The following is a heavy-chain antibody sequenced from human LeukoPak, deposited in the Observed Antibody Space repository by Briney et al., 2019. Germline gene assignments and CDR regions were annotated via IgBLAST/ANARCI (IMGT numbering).Heavy chain of an antibody. D-gene: IGHD3-22*01. CDR3: ARTYDSSGYYYAPFDY. Sequence: GGSLRLSCAASGFTFSSYSMNWVRQAPGKGLEWVSHITASGTAMFYADSVKGRFTISRDNAKNTLYLQMNSLRAEDTAVYYCARTYDSSGYYYAPFDYWGQGTLVTVSS. V-gene: IGHV3-48*01. J-gene: IGHJ4*02. CDR1: GFTFSSYS. CDR2: ITASGTAM.